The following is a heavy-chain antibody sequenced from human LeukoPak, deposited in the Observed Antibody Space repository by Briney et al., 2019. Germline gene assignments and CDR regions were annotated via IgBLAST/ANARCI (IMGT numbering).Heavy chain of an antibody. CDR2: ISVYNGNT. J-gene: IGHJ4*02. D-gene: IGHD2-21*02. V-gene: IGHV1-18*01. Sequence: GASVKVSCKASGYIFTNYGISWVRQAPGQGLEWMGWISVYNGNTNYAQKLQGRVTMTTDTSTSTAYMELRSLRSDDTAVYYCAKVPHIVVVTGIVLFDYWGQGTLVTVSS. CDR1: GYIFTNYG. CDR3: AKVPHIVVVTGIVLFDY.